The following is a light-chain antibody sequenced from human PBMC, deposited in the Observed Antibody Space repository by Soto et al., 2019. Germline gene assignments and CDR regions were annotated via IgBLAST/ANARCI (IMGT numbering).Light chain of an antibody. CDR2: GAS. J-gene: IGKJ4*01. CDR3: QQANSFLPLT. V-gene: IGKV1D-12*01. CDR1: QHINTW. Sequence: DFQMTQSPSSVSASVGDRVTITCRASQHINTWLAWYQQKPGKAPTLLIYGASSLQSGVPSRFSGSGSGTHFTLTISSLQPEDFATYYCQQANSFLPLTFGGGTKVEI.